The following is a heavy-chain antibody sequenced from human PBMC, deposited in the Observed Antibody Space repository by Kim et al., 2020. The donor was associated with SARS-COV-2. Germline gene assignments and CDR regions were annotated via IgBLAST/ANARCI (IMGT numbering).Heavy chain of an antibody. CDR2: ISSSGSTI. CDR3: ARGSDYDILTGYYTWFDP. Sequence: GGSLRLSCAASGFTFSDYYMSWIRQAPGKGLEWVSYISSSGSTIYYADSVKGRFTISRDNAKNSLYLQMNSLRAEDTAVYYCARGSDYDILTGYYTWFDPWGQGTLVTVSS. J-gene: IGHJ5*02. D-gene: IGHD3-9*01. CDR1: GFTFSDYY. V-gene: IGHV3-11*01.